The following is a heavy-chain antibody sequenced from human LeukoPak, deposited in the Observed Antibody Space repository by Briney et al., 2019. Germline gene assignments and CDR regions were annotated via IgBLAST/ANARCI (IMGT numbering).Heavy chain of an antibody. CDR1: GFTFNNYA. Sequence: PGGSLRLSCAASGFTFNNYAMNWVRQAPGKGLEWVSSISGGGETTYYAESAKGRFTISRDNSQNTLYLQMNSLRAEDTAVYYCARDYADYDGYFFFDYWGQGALVTVSS. J-gene: IGHJ4*02. CDR2: ISGGGETT. V-gene: IGHV3-23*01. D-gene: IGHD4-17*01. CDR3: ARDYADYDGYFFFDY.